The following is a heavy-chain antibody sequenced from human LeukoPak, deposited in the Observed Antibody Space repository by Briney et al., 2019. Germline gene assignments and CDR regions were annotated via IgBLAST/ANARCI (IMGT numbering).Heavy chain of an antibody. CDR1: GFTVSSNY. D-gene: IGHD5-24*01. CDR3: AKELSRDGYS. CDR2: ISGSGGST. Sequence: GGSLRLSCAASGFTVSSNYMSWVRQAPGKGLEWVSAISGSGGSTYYADSVKVRFTISRDNSKNTRYLQMNSLRAEDTAVYYCAKELSRDGYSWGQGTLVTVSS. J-gene: IGHJ4*02. V-gene: IGHV3-23*01.